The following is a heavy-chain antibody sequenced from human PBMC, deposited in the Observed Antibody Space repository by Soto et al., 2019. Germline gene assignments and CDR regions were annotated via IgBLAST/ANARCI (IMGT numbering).Heavy chain of an antibody. CDR1: GGSFSGYY. Sequence: QVQLQQWGAGLLKPSETLSLTCGVSGGSFSGYYWSWIRQPPGKGLEWIGEITFGGNTNYNPSLMSRFTISVDTSGKPFSLHLTSVPAAATAGYYCARGQGLKVAFLYFSVWGQGALVIVSS. CDR3: ARGQGLKVAFLYFSV. J-gene: IGHJ4*02. V-gene: IGHV4-34*02. CDR2: ITFGGNT. D-gene: IGHD3-3*01.